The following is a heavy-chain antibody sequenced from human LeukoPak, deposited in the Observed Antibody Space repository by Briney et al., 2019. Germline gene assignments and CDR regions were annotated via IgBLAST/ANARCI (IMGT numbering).Heavy chain of an antibody. CDR1: GFTFDDYA. J-gene: IGHJ5*02. D-gene: IGHD6-19*01. CDR3: AKGPRRYSSGWYSHRLDP. CDR2: ISWSSGSI. V-gene: IGHV3-9*01. Sequence: PCGSLRLSCAASGFTFDDYAMHWVRQAPGKGLEWVSGISWSSGSIYYADSVNGRFTISRDNANNFFYMQMNSLRAEDTALYYCAKGPRRYSSGWYSHRLDPWGQGTMVTVSS.